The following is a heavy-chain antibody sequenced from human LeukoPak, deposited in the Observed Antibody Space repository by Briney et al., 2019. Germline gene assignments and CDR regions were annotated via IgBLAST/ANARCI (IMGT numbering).Heavy chain of an antibody. V-gene: IGHV3-11*01. CDR1: GFSFIDYD. CDR3: ARLVGADGAY. CDR2: ISSGGDIT. J-gene: IGHJ1*01. Sequence: GGSLRLSCAASGFSFIDYDMSWIRQAPGKGLEWVSYISSGGDITYYADSVRGRFTISRDNARNSLFLLMNSLRPDDTAVYYCARLVGADGAYWGQGTLVTVSS. D-gene: IGHD2-8*02.